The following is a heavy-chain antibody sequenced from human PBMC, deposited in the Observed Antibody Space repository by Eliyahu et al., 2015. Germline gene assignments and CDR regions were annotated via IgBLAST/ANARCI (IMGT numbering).Heavy chain of an antibody. CDR2: IKTNAAGRTT. CDR1: GFNFSKAX. CDR3: TTDFELCDSINCYRGQ. V-gene: IGHV3-15*01. D-gene: IGHD2-2*01. Sequence: EVQLVESGGGLVKPGGSLXLSCGXXGFNFSKAXXSWVRXPPEKGLEWVGRIKTNAAGRTTDYAAAVKGRFTISRDDSKTILYLQINSLKTEDTAMYYCTTDFELCDSINCYRGQWGQGTLVTVSS. J-gene: IGHJ4*02.